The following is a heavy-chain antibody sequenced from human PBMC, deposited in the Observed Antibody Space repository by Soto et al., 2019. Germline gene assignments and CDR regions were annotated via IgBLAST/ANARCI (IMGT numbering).Heavy chain of an antibody. CDR3: ATRMTIVRGVIRRYAFDI. Sequence: EAQSLTIAVSDVSVSSSGYYWGWMRQAPGKGLEWIGSIYYSGSTYYNPSLKSRVTISVDTSKNQFSPKLRSVTAEDKAVYYSATRMTIVRGVIRRYAFDIWVQAKKVT. CDR2: IYYSGST. D-gene: IGHD3-10*01. V-gene: IGHV4-39*01. J-gene: IGHJ3*02. CDR1: DVSVSSSGYY.